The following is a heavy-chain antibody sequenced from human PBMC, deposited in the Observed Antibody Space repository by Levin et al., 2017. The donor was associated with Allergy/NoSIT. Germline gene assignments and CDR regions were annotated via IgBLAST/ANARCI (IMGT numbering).Heavy chain of an antibody. Sequence: LSLTCAASGFTVSSNYMSWVRQAPGKGLEWVSMYYGDGRTAYGDSVKGRFTISRDISRNTLDLQMKRLRDEDTALYYGERLSGTVWSPFDRWGQGTLVTVSS. CDR3: ERLSGTVWSPFDR. CDR2: YYGDGRT. J-gene: IGHJ4*02. CDR1: GFTVSSNY. D-gene: IGHD1-1*01. V-gene: IGHV3-53*01.